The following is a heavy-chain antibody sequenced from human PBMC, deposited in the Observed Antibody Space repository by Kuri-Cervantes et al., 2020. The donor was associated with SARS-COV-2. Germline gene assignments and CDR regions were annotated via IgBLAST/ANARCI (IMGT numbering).Heavy chain of an antibody. CDR2: FDPEDGET. J-gene: IGHJ5*02. Sequence: ASVKVSCKVSGYTLTELSMHWVRQAPGKGLEWMGGFDPEDGETIYAQKFQGRVTMTEDTSTDTAYMELSSLRSEDTAVYYCATAPPYCSSPSCPHNWFDPWGQGTLVTVSS. V-gene: IGHV1-24*01. CDR1: GYTLTELS. D-gene: IGHD2-2*01. CDR3: ATAPPYCSSPSCPHNWFDP.